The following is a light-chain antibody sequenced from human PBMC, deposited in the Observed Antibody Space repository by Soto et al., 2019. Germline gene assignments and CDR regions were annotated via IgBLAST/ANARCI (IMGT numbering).Light chain of an antibody. V-gene: IGKV3-20*01. CDR3: QQYGSSPMYT. J-gene: IGKJ2*01. Sequence: EMVLTQPPGTLSLSPGERATLSCRASQSVSTSHLAWYQQKPGQAPRLLIYGASSMATGIPERFSGSGSGTDFTLTISRLEPEDLAVYYLQQYGSSPMYTFGQRTKLEIK. CDR2: GAS. CDR1: QSVSTSH.